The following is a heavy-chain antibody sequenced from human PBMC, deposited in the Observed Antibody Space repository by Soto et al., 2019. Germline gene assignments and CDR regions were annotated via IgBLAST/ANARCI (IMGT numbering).Heavy chain of an antibody. D-gene: IGHD6-19*01. V-gene: IGHV4-34*01. CDR1: GGSFSGYY. J-gene: IGHJ4*02. CDR3: ARGYPGYSSGWKVVYYFDY. Sequence: TSETLSLTCAVYGGSFSGYYWSWIRQPPGKGLEWIGEINHSGSTNYNPSLKSRVTISVDTSKNQFSLKLSSVTAADTAVYYCARGYPGYSSGWKVVYYFDYWGQGTLVTVS. CDR2: INHSGST.